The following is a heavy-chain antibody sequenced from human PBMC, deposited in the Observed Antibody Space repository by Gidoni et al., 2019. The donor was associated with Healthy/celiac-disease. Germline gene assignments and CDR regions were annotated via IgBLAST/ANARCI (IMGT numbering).Heavy chain of an antibody. CDR3: ARAGRWGGSFFDY. CDR1: GFPFSSYE. J-gene: IGHJ4*02. V-gene: IGHV3-48*03. CDR2: ISSSGSTI. Sequence: EVQLVESGGGLVPPGGYLRLPCDASGFPFSSYEMNWGRQAPGKGLEWVSYISSSGSTIYYADSVKGRVTISRDNAKNSLYLQMNSLRAEDTAVYYCARAGRWGGSFFDYWGQGTLVTVSS. D-gene: IGHD1-26*01.